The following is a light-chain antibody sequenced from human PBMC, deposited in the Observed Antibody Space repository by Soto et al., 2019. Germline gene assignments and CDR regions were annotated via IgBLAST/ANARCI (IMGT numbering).Light chain of an antibody. CDR2: KAS. CDR3: QQYNSYPYT. CDR1: QSISSW. J-gene: IGKJ2*01. Sequence: DIKMTQSPSTLSASVGDRVTITCRASQSISSWLAWYQQKPGKAPKLLIYKASSLESEVQSRFSGSGSGTEFTLTISSLQPDDFATYYCQQYNSYPYTFGQGTKLEIK. V-gene: IGKV1-5*03.